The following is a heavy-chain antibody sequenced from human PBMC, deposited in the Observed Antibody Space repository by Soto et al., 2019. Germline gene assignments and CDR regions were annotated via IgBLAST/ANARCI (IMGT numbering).Heavy chain of an antibody. CDR1: GFSLSTSGVG. J-gene: IGHJ6*02. Sequence: QITLKESGPTLVKPTQTLTLTCTFSGFSLSTSGVGVGWIRQPPGKALEWLALIYWDDDKRYSPSLRSRLTISKDTSQNPVVLTMTNMTPVDTATYYCIQSRCGGDCLQSYASHYSYGMDVWGQGTTVTVSS. CDR3: IQSRCGGDCLQSYASHYSYGMDV. D-gene: IGHD2-21*02. CDR2: IYWDDDK. V-gene: IGHV2-5*02.